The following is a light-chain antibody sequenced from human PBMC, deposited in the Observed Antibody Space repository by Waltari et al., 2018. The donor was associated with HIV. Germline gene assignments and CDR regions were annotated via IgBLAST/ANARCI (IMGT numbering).Light chain of an antibody. V-gene: IGKV3-20*01. Sequence: EVVLTQSPATLSLSPGATATLSCRASQTVNSRHLAWYQQRPGQAPRLLIYGTSTRVSVIPDRFSGSGSGTDFTLTISRLESEDFAVYSCQQYGSLPYTFGQGTKLEI. CDR1: QTVNSRH. CDR2: GTS. CDR3: QQYGSLPYT. J-gene: IGKJ2*01.